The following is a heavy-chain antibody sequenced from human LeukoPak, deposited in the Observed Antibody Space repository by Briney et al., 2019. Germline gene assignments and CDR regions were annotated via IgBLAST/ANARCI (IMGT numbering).Heavy chain of an antibody. CDR1: GFTFSSYS. V-gene: IGHV3-21*04. J-gene: IGHJ4*02. CDR2: ISSSSSYI. D-gene: IGHD5-18*01. Sequence: GGSLRLSCAASGFTFSSYSMNWVRQAPGKGLEWVSSISSSSSYIYYADSVKGRFTISRDNSKNTLYLQMNSLGAEDTAVYYCAKMILGYSYALDGDYWGQGTLVTVSS. CDR3: AKMILGYSYALDGDY.